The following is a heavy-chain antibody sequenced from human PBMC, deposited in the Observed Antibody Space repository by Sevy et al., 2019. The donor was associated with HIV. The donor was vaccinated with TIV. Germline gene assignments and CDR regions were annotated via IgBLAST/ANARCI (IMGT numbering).Heavy chain of an antibody. CDR3: ARAMGV. V-gene: IGHV3-7*01. Sequence: GGSLRLSCVGSGISISSHWMNWVRQSPGKGLEWVVNINQDGSEIYYVDSVKGRFTISRENAKNSGYLQMHSLRVEDSGVYYCARAMGVWGQGTTVTVSS. J-gene: IGHJ6*02. CDR1: GISISSHW. CDR2: INQDGSEI.